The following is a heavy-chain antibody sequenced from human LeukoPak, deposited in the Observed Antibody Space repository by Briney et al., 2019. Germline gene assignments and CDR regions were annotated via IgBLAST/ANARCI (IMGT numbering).Heavy chain of an antibody. Sequence: GGSLRLSCAASGFTVSSNYMSWVRQAPGKGLEWVSVIYSGGSTYYADSVKGRFTISRENAKNSLYLQMNSLRAGDTAVYYCARHDWQYSSSWYGGISVLDYWGQGTLVTVSS. CDR2: IYSGGST. J-gene: IGHJ4*02. CDR3: ARHDWQYSSSWYGGISVLDY. D-gene: IGHD6-13*01. CDR1: GFTVSSNY. V-gene: IGHV3-66*04.